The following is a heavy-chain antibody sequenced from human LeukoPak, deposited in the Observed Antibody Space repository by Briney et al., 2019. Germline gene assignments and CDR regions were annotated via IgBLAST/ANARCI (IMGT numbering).Heavy chain of an antibody. Sequence: SETLSLTCAVSGGSISSGGNSWSWIRQPPGKGLEWIGYIYYSGSTNYNPSLKSRVTISVDTSKNQFSLKLSSVTAADTAVYYCARGRSVTFSYWGQGTLVTVSS. V-gene: IGHV4-61*08. CDR2: IYYSGST. J-gene: IGHJ4*02. CDR3: ARGRSVTFSY. CDR1: GGSISSGGNS. D-gene: IGHD4-17*01.